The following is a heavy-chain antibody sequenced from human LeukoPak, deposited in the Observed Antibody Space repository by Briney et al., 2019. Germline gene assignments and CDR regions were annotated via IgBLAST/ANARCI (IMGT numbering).Heavy chain of an antibody. CDR1: GGSFSGYY. Sequence: SETLSLTCAVYGGSFSGYYWSWIRQPPGKGLEWIGEINHSGSTNYNPSLKSRVTISVDTSKNQFSLKLSSVTAADTAVYYCARHTLSPGRTYWYFDLWGRGTLVTVSS. CDR3: ARHTLSPGRTYWYFDL. CDR2: INHSGST. D-gene: IGHD3-3*02. V-gene: IGHV4-34*01. J-gene: IGHJ2*01.